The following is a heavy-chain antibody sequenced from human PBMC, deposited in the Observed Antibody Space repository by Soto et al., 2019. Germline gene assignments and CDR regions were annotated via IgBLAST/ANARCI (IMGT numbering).Heavy chain of an antibody. V-gene: IGHV3-11*01. CDR1: GFTFSDYY. Sequence: QVQLVESGGGLVKPGGSLRLSCAASGFTFSDYYMSWIRQAPGKGLEWVSYISSSGSTIYYADSVKGRFTISRDNAKNSLDLQMNGLRAEDTAVYYCARSEGGGTCSGGSCYHGDVDYWGQGTLVTVSS. J-gene: IGHJ4*02. CDR2: ISSSGSTI. D-gene: IGHD2-15*01. CDR3: ARSEGGGTCSGGSCYHGDVDY.